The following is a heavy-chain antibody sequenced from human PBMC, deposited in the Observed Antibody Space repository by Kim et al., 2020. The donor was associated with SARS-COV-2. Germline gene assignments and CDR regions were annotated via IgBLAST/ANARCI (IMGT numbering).Heavy chain of an antibody. CDR3: ARDGNPGCTGGVCYTFDY. J-gene: IGHJ4*02. Sequence: GGSLRLSCAASGFTFSSYGMHWVRQAPGKGLEWVAVIWYDGSNKYYADSVKGRFTISRDNSKNTLYLQMNSLRAEDTAVYYCARDGNPGCTGGVCYTFDYWGQGTLVTVSS. CDR2: IWYDGSNK. D-gene: IGHD2-8*02. CDR1: GFTFSSYG. V-gene: IGHV3-33*01.